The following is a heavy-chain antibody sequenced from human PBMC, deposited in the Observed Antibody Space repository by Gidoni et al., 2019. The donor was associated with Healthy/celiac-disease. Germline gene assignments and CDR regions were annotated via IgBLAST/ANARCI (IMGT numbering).Heavy chain of an antibody. CDR2: MNPNSGNT. CDR3: AKSGSYYNVAYYYMDV. CDR1: GYTFTSYD. J-gene: IGHJ6*03. V-gene: IGHV1-8*01. D-gene: IGHD3-10*01. Sequence: QVQLVQSGAEVKKPGASVKVSCKASGYTFTSYDINWVRQATGQGLEWMGWMNPNSGNTGYAQKFQGRVTMTRNTSISTAYMELSSLRSEDTAVYYCAKSGSYYNVAYYYMDVWGKGTTVTVSS.